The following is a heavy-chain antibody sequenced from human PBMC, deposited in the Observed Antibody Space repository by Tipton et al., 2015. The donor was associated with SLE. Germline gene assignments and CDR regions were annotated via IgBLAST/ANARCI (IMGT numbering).Heavy chain of an antibody. D-gene: IGHD5-18*01. Sequence: SGPEVKKPGASVKVSCKASGYTFTSYGISWVRQAPGQGLEWMGWISAYNGNTNYAQKLQGRVTMTTDTSTSTAYMELRSLRSDDTAVYYCARPSGYTAMAPYYYYFDYWGQGTLVTVSS. CDR3: ARPSGYTAMAPYYYYFDY. CDR2: ISAYNGNT. J-gene: IGHJ4*02. V-gene: IGHV1-18*01. CDR1: GYTFTSYG.